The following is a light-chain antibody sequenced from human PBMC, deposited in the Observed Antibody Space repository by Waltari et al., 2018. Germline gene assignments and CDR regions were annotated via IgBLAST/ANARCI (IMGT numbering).Light chain of an antibody. CDR3: QQYGNSPPFS. Sequence: EVVLTHSPGTLSLSPGERATLSCRASQSISSSYLAWYQHKPGQAPRLLISAASTRAAGIPDRFSGSGFGTDFTLTISRLEPEDFAVYYCQQYGNSPPFSLGPGTKVAIK. J-gene: IGKJ3*01. CDR1: QSISSSY. CDR2: AAS. V-gene: IGKV3-20*01.